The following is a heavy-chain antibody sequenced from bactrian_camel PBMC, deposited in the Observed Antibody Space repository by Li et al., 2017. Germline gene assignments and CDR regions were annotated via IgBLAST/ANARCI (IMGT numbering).Heavy chain of an antibody. V-gene: IGHV3S53*01. CDR3: AAGPHGGLLPSSAGCGM. J-gene: IGHJ4*01. Sequence: VQLVESGGGSVQAGGSLRLSCAVSGYTYSSYCMGWFRQAPGKEREGVAAITSDGSTNYADSVKGRFTISRDNAKNILYLQMNSLKPEDTAVYYCAAGPHGGLLPSSAGCGMWGQGTQVTVS. CDR1: GYTYSSYC. CDR2: ITSDGST. D-gene: IGHD2*01.